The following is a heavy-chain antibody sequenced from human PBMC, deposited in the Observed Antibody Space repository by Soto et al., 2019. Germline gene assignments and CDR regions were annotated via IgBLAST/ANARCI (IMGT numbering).Heavy chain of an antibody. D-gene: IGHD3-3*01. CDR3: ARNGVGTAVRYYHYYAMDV. V-gene: IGHV1-2*02. CDR2: INPNSGGT. CDR1: GYTFTGYY. Sequence: ASVKVSRKASGYTFTGYYMHWVRQAPGQGLEWMGWINPNSGGTNFAQKFQGRVTMTRDTSISTAYMELSRLRSYDTAVYYCARNGVGTAVRYYHYYAMDVWGQGTTVTVSS. J-gene: IGHJ6*02.